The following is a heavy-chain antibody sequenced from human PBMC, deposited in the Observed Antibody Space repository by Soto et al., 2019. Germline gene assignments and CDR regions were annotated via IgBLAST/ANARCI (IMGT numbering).Heavy chain of an antibody. Sequence: ASVKVSCKASGYSFTIYGITWVRQAPGQGLEWVGWISTYDGNTNYAQNFQGRVSMARDTSTSTAYMELRSLRSDDTAVYYCARDRGRSCIGCIWPFDYWGQGTLVTVSS. J-gene: IGHJ4*02. CDR1: GYSFTIYG. V-gene: IGHV1-18*01. CDR2: ISTYDGNT. D-gene: IGHD2-15*01. CDR3: ARDRGRSCIGCIWPFDY.